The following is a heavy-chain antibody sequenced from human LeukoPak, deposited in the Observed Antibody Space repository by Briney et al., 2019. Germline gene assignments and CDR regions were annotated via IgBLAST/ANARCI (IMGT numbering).Heavy chain of an antibody. D-gene: IGHD2-21*02. CDR2: LSGSGGCT. V-gene: IGHV3-23*01. CDR3: AKDRGTEAYCGGDCYSLD. Sequence: GGSLRLSCAASGFTFSSYAMSWVRQAPGKGLEWVSSLSGSGGCTYYEDSVKGRFTISRDNSKNTLNLQMNSLRAEDTAVYYCAKDRGTEAYCGGDCYSLDWGQGTLVTVSS. J-gene: IGHJ4*02. CDR1: GFTFSSYA.